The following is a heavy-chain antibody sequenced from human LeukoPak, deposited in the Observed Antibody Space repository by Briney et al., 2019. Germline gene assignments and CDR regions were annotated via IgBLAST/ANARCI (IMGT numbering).Heavy chain of an antibody. J-gene: IGHJ4*02. CDR3: VQFELDY. CDR1: GYIFTSYN. D-gene: IGHD1-7*01. Sequence: ASVKVSCKASGYIFTSYNMYWVRQAPGQGLEWMGWINPNSGGTNYAQKFQGRVTMTRDTSISTAYMDLSRLRSDDTAVYYCVQFELDYWGQGTLVTVSS. CDR2: INPNSGGT. V-gene: IGHV1-2*02.